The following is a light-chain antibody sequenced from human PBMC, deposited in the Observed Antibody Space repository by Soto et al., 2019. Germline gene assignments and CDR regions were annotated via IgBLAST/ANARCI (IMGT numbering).Light chain of an antibody. CDR1: QSISSY. CDR3: QQNYSTPLT. J-gene: IGKJ4*01. Sequence: DIQMTQSPSSLSASVVARATITCRASQSISSYLNWYRQKPGKAPNLLIYAASSLQSGVPSRFSGSGSGTDFALTISSLQAEDFATDDGQQNYSTPLTFGGGTKVDIK. CDR2: AAS. V-gene: IGKV1-39*01.